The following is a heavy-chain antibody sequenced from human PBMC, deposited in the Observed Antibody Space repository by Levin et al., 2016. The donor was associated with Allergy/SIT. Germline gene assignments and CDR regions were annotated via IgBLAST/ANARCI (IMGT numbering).Heavy chain of an antibody. CDR2: IKQDGSEK. V-gene: IGHV3-7*03. J-gene: IGHJ4*02. CDR1: GFTFSSYW. D-gene: IGHD4-23*01. CDR3: ARETTVVTEYYFDY. Sequence: GESLKISCAASGFTFSSYWMSWVRQAPGKGLEWVANIKQDGSEKYYVDSVKGRFTISRDNAKNSLYLQMNSLRAEDTAVYYCARETTVVTEYYFDYWGQGTLVTVSS.